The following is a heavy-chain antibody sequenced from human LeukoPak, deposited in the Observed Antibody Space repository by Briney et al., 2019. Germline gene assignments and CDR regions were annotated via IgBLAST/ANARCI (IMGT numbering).Heavy chain of an antibody. D-gene: IGHD3-22*01. CDR3: ARGGYYDSSGYSYDY. CDR2: ISAYNGNT. CDR1: GYTFTSYG. J-gene: IGHJ4*02. Sequence: VASVKASCKASGYTFTSYGISWVRQAPGQGLEWMGWISAYNGNTNYAQKLQGRVTMTTDTSTSTAYMELRSLRSEDTAVYYCARGGYYDSSGYSYDYWGQGTLVTVSS. V-gene: IGHV1-18*01.